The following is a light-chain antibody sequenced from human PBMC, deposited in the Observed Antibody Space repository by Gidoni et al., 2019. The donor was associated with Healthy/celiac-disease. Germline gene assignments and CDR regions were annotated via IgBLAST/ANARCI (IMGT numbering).Light chain of an antibody. CDR2: AAS. Sequence: DIQMTQSPSSVSASVGDRVTITCRASQGISSWLALYQQKPGKAPQLLIYAASSLQSGVPSRFSGSGSGTDFTLTISSLLPEDFATYYCQQANSCPLTFGGGTKVESK. V-gene: IGKV1-12*01. CDR1: QGISSW. CDR3: QQANSCPLT. J-gene: IGKJ4*01.